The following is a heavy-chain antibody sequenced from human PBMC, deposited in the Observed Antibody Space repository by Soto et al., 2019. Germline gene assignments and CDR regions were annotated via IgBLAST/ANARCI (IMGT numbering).Heavy chain of an antibody. CDR3: LGLAY. J-gene: IGHJ4*02. V-gene: IGHV3-7*01. Sequence: PGGSLRLSCAASGFTFSTFWMNWVRQAPGKGLEWVADINADGSEKYYVDSVEGRFTISRDNAKNSLYLQMNSLRAEDTAVYYCLGLAYWGQGTLVTVSS. CDR2: INADGSEK. D-gene: IGHD2-8*02. CDR1: GFTFSTFW.